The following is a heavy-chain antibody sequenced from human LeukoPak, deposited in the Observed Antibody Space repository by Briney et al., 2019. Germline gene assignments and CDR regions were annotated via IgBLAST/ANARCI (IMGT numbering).Heavy chain of an antibody. CDR3: ARKASGYSGYFDY. V-gene: IGHV1-69*13. D-gene: IGHD3-10*01. Sequence: SVKVSCKASGGTFSSYAISWVRQAPGQGLEWMGGIIPIFGTANYAQKFQGRVTITADESTSTAHMELSSLRSEDTAVYYCARKASGYSGYFDYWGQGTLVTVSS. CDR1: GGTFSSYA. J-gene: IGHJ4*02. CDR2: IIPIFGTA.